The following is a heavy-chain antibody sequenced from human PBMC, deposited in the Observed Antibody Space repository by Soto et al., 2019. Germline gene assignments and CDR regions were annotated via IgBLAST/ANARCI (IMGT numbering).Heavy chain of an antibody. J-gene: IGHJ5*02. CDR2: IYSSGST. CDR1: GGSISSSSYY. CDR3: ARHKGPNYYGSGSEYWFDP. D-gene: IGHD3-10*01. V-gene: IGHV4-39*01. Sequence: QLQLQESGPGLVKPSETLSLTCTVSGGSISSSSYYWGWIRQPPGKGMEWIGSIYSSGSTYYNPSLKSRVTISVDTSKNQFSLKLSSVTAADTAVYYCARHKGPNYYGSGSEYWFDPWGQGTLVTVSS.